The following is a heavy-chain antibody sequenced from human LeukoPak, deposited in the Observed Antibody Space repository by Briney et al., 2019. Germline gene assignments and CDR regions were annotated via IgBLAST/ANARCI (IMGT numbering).Heavy chain of an antibody. CDR3: ARDVFCSGGSCLRAFDY. CDR1: GGSISSYY. D-gene: IGHD2-15*01. J-gene: IGHJ4*02. CDR2: IYTSGST. V-gene: IGHV4-4*07. Sequence: PSGTLSLTCTVSGGSISSYYWSWIRQPAGKGLEWIGRIYTSGSTNYNPSLKSRVTMSVDTSKNQFSLKLSSVTAADTAVYYCARDVFCSGGSCLRAFDYWGQGTLVTVSS.